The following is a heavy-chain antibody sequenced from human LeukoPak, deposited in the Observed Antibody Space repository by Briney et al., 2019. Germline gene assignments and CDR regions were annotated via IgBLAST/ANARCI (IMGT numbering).Heavy chain of an antibody. V-gene: IGHV3-9*01. D-gene: IGHD3-10*01. J-gene: IGHJ4*02. CDR3: AVGGTLNFDY. Sequence: GGSLRLSCAASGFTFDDYAMPWVRQAPGKGLEWVSGISWNSGNIGYADSMKGRFTISRDNAKNSLYLQMNSLRAEDTAVYYCAVGGTLNFDYWGQGTLVTVSS. CDR2: ISWNSGNI. CDR1: GFTFDDYA.